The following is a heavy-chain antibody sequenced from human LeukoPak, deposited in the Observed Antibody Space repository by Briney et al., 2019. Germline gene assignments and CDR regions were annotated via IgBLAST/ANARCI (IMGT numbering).Heavy chain of an antibody. Sequence: GASVKVSCKASGYTFTGYYMHWVRQAPGQGLEWMGWINPNSGGTNYAQKFQGRVTMTRDTSISTAYMELSRLRSDDTAVYYCARGGNTIFGVARYYYYYYMDVWGKGTTVTVSS. CDR2: INPNSGGT. CDR3: ARGGNTIFGVARYYYYYYMDV. J-gene: IGHJ6*03. D-gene: IGHD3-3*01. CDR1: GYTFTGYY. V-gene: IGHV1-2*02.